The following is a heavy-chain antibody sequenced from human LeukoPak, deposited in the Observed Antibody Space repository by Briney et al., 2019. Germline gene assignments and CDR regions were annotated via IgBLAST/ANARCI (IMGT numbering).Heavy chain of an antibody. CDR2: IIPIFGTA. V-gene: IGHV1-69*06. D-gene: IGHD6-13*01. Sequence: SVKVSCKASEYRFTDKYMHWVRQAPGQGLEWMGGIIPIFGTANYAQKFQGRVTITADKSTSTAYMELSSLRSEDTAVYYCAAPAPYSSSRWYYYYYYMDVWGKGTTVTVSS. CDR3: AAPAPYSSSRWYYYYYYMDV. J-gene: IGHJ6*03. CDR1: EYRFTDKY.